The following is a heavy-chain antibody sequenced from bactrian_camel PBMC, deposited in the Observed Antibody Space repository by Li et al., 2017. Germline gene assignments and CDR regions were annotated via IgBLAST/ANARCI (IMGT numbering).Heavy chain of an antibody. J-gene: IGHJ4*01. CDR1: DYLMKSYC. CDR3: AADFRTVVAGCTFYDYTY. Sequence: HVQLVESGGGSVHAGGSLRLSCAASDYLMKSYCMAWFRRAPGKEREAVANIYIAFRPDDQRIYYADSVKGRFTISPGNATNTVSLQMNSLKPEDTAMYYCAADFRTVVAGCTFYDYTYWGRGTQVTVS. D-gene: IGHD6*01. V-gene: IGHV3S1*01. CDR2: IYIAFRPDDQRI.